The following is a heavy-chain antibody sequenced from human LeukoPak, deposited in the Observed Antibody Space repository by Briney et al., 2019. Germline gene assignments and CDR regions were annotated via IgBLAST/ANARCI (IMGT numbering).Heavy chain of an antibody. D-gene: IGHD3-22*01. V-gene: IGHV5-51*01. CDR3: ARPNITSYYDSRVYDAFDV. Sequence: PGASLQISFKGPGYQFNAYWIAWGRQMPGKGLEWMGIIYPDDSDTRYSPSFKGQVTISDDKSVSIAYLQWSSLKASDTAMYYCARPNITSYYDSRVYDAFDVWGQGTMVIVSS. CDR1: GYQFNAYW. CDR2: IYPDDSDT. J-gene: IGHJ3*01.